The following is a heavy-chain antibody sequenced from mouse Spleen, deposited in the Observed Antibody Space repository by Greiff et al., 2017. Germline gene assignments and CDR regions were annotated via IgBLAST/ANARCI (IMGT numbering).Heavy chain of an antibody. CDR3: ARRSYDYGAWFAY. CDR1: GYAFSSYW. Sequence: QVQLKQSGAELVRPGSSVKISCKASGYAFSSYWMNWVKQRPGQGLEWIGQIYPGDGDTNYNGKFKGKATLTADKSSSTAYMQLSSLTSEDSAVYFCARRSYDYGAWFAYWGQGTLVTVSA. D-gene: IGHD2-4*01. V-gene: IGHV1-80*01. J-gene: IGHJ3*01. CDR2: IYPGDGDT.